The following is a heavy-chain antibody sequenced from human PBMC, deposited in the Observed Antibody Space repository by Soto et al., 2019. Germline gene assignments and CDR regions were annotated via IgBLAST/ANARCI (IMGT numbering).Heavy chain of an antibody. V-gene: IGHV1-18*01. CDR1: GYSFTNYG. CDR3: ARDRGVAPPVAGNTHYYYYMDV. J-gene: IGHJ6*03. CDR2: ISAYNGDT. D-gene: IGHD6-19*01. Sequence: ASVKVSCKASGYSFTNYGITWVRQAPGRGFEWMGWISAYNGDTNYAQKLQGRVTMTTDASTSTAYLELRSLRSDDTAVYYCARDRGVAPPVAGNTHYYYYMDVWGKGTTVTVSS.